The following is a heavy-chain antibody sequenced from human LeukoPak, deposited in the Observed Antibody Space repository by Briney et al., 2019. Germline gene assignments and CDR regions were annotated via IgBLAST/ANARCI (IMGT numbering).Heavy chain of an antibody. CDR1: GFTFSSYW. D-gene: IGHD2-15*01. Sequence: GGSLRLSCAASGFTFSSYWMTWVRQAPGKGLEWVANIKQDGSEKYYVDSVQGRFTIFRDNAKNTLYRQMNSLRGEDTALYYCARVLDSSSSRYQAFPYWGQGTLVTVS. V-gene: IGHV3-7*01. J-gene: IGHJ4*02. CDR3: ARVLDSSSSRYQAFPY. CDR2: IKQDGSEK.